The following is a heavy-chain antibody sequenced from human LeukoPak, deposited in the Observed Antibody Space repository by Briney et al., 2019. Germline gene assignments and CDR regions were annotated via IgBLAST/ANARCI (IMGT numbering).Heavy chain of an antibody. J-gene: IGHJ4*02. Sequence: SQTLSLTCTVSGGSISSGGYYWSWIRQHPGKGLEWIGYIYYSGSTYYNPSLKSRVTISVDTSKNQFSLKLSSVTAADTAVYYYARGKIVVVPAALDYWGQGTLVTVSS. V-gene: IGHV4-31*03. D-gene: IGHD2-2*01. CDR2: IYYSGST. CDR3: ARGKIVVVPAALDY. CDR1: GGSISSGGYY.